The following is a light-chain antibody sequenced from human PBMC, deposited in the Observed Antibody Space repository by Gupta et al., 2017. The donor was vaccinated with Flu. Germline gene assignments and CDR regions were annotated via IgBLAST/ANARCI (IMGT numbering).Light chain of an antibody. V-gene: IGKV1-16*01. J-gene: IGKJ5*01. CDR2: AAS. CDR1: QDINNY. CDR3: QQYVTYPIT. Sequence: GDRVSITCRTSQDINNYLAWFQQKPGKAPKSLIFAASNLQSGVPSRFSGGGSGTFFTLTISSLQPEDFATYYCQQYVTYPITFGQGTRLDIK.